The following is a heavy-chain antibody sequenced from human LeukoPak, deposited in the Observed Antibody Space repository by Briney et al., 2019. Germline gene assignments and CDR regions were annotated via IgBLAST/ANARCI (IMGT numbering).Heavy chain of an antibody. CDR3: ATDTLRYRMEV. J-gene: IGHJ6*04. D-gene: IGHD3-9*01. CDR2: ISSGGTYT. CDR1: GFTFSSYT. V-gene: IGHV3-21*06. Sequence: GGSLRLSCAVPGFTFSSYTINWVRQAPGKGLEWVSSISSGGTYTYYAESVKGRFTISRDNAKNLLYLKMNSLRAEDTAVYYCATDTLRYRMEVWGKGTTVTVSS.